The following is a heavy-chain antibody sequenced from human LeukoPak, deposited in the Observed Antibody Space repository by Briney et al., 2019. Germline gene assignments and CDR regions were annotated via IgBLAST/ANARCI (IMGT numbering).Heavy chain of an antibody. V-gene: IGHV3-74*01. CDR1: AFTISSYW. D-gene: IGHD3-3*01. Sequence: PGGSLRLSCAASAFTISSYWMHWVRQAPGKGLVWVSRINSDGSSTSYADSVKGRFTISRDNAKNTLYLQMNSLRAEDTAVYYCARDPPGYDFWSGPLRWVDPWGQGTLVTVSS. CDR2: INSDGSST. CDR3: ARDPPGYDFWSGPLRWVDP. J-gene: IGHJ5*02.